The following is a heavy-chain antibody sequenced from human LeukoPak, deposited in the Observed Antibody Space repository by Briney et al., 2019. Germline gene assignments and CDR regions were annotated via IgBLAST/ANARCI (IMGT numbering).Heavy chain of an antibody. Sequence: SEALSLTCTVSGGSISSGSYYWSWIRQPAGKGLEWIGRIYTSGSTNYNPSLKSRVTISVDTSKNQFSLKLSSVTAADTAVYYCARGEGRYFDWLLPFDPWGQGTLVTVSS. D-gene: IGHD3-9*01. CDR3: ARGEGRYFDWLLPFDP. J-gene: IGHJ5*02. V-gene: IGHV4-61*02. CDR1: GGSISSGSYY. CDR2: IYTSGST.